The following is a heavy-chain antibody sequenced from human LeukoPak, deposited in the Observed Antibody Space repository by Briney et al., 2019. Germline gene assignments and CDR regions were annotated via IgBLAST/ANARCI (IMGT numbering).Heavy chain of an antibody. CDR2: IYYSGST. J-gene: IGHJ6*03. V-gene: IGHV4-59*01. CDR1: GGSISSYY. D-gene: IGHD3-22*01. CDR3: ARDLRDITMIAGDYYYYYYMDV. Sequence: SETLSLTCTVSGGSISSYYWSWIRQPPGKGLEWIGYIYYSGSTNYNPSLKSRVTISVDTSKNQFSLKLGSVTAADTAVYYCARDLRDITMIAGDYYYYYYMDVWGKGTTGTVSS.